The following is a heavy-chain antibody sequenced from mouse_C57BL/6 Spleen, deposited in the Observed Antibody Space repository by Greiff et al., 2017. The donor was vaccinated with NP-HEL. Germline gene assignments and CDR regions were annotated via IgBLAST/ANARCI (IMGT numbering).Heavy chain of an antibody. CDR2: IDPSDSYT. D-gene: IGHD2-5*01. J-gene: IGHJ2*01. Sequence: VQLQQPGAELVRPGTSVKLSCKASGYTFTSYWMHWVKQRPGQGLEWIGVIDPSDSYTNYNQKFKGKATLTVDTSSSTAYMQLSSLTSEDSAVYYCARTGYYSNYYFDYWGQGTTLTVSS. V-gene: IGHV1-59*01. CDR1: GYTFTSYW. CDR3: ARTGYYSNYYFDY.